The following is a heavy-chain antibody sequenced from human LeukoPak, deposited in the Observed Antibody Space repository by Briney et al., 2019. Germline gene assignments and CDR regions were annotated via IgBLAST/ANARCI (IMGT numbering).Heavy chain of an antibody. J-gene: IGHJ4*02. D-gene: IGHD6-13*01. CDR3: ARAMYSSSWAPFDY. V-gene: IGHV1-46*01. CDR1: GYTFTNYF. CDR2: INPSGGGT. Sequence: GASVKVSCKASGYTFTNYFMHWVRQAPGQGLEWMGIINPSGGGTSYAQKFQGRVTLIRDTSASTVYMELSSPRSEDTAIYYCARAMYSSSWAPFDYWGQGTLVTVSS.